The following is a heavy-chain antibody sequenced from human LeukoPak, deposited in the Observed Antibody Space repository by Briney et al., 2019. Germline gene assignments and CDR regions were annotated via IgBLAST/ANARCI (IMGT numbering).Heavy chain of an antibody. J-gene: IGHJ6*02. Sequence: GASVKVSCKASGYTFTNYFIQWVRQAPGQGLEWMGIINPSDISTTYAQKFQGRVTMTRDTTTSTVFMELSRLRSEDTAVYYCARLVEPYCLDVWGQGTTVTVS. V-gene: IGHV1-46*01. CDR1: GYTFTNYF. D-gene: IGHD1-1*01. CDR3: ARLVEPYCLDV. CDR2: INPSDIST.